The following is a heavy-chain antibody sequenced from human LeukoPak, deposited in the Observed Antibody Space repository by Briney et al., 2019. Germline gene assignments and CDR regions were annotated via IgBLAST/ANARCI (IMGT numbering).Heavy chain of an antibody. J-gene: IGHJ4*02. CDR3: AKGFYFGSGSYRYFDY. Sequence: GGSLRLSCAASGFTFDDYAMHWVRHAPGKGLEWVSLISGDGGSTYYADSVKGRFTISRDNSKNTVYLQTNSLRAEDTAVYYCAKGFYFGSGSYRYFDYWGQGTLVTVSS. V-gene: IGHV3-43*02. D-gene: IGHD3-10*01. CDR2: ISGDGGST. CDR1: GFTFDDYA.